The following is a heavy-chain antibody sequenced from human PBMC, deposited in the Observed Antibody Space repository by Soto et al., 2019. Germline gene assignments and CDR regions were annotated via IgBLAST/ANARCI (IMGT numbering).Heavy chain of an antibody. Sequence: QVQLVQSGAEVKKPGASVKVSCKASGYTFNTYAISWVRQAPGQGLEWMGRISTHTGNTNYAQKFQGRVTMTTDTATRRGDNALRSLRSDCTAVRCCWREWEEVEGAYWGQGTLVTVSS. D-gene: IGHD1-26*01. CDR1: GYTFNTYA. CDR2: ISTHTGNT. V-gene: IGHV1-18*01. J-gene: IGHJ4*02. CDR3: WREWEEVEGAY.